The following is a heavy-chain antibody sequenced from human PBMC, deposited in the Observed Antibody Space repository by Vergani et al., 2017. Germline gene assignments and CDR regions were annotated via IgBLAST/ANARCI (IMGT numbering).Heavy chain of an antibody. Sequence: EVQLLQSEGAVVQPGGSLRLSCVASGFPFSSHAMSWVRQGHGQGLEWVSSIKNTGDSTHYADSVKGRFTISRDNSKNTLYLQMNSLSAGDTAVYYCAKANPRNSGYDYLYYYHAMDVWGQGTTVTVSS. CDR2: IKNTGDST. J-gene: IGHJ6*02. CDR3: AKANPRNSGYDYLYYYHAMDV. D-gene: IGHD5-12*01. V-gene: IGHV3-23*01. CDR1: GFPFSSHA.